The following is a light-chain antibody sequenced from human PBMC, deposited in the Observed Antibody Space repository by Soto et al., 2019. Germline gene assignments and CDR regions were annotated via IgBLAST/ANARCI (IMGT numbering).Light chain of an antibody. CDR3: SSYAGSSNV. V-gene: IGLV2-8*01. CDR2: EVN. CDR1: SSDVGGYNY. Sequence: QSSLTQPPSASVSPGQSVAVSCTGTSSDVGGYNYVSWCQQHPGEAPKLMIYEVNKRPSGVPDRFSGSKSGNTASLTVYGLQAEDEADYYCSSYAGSSNVFGTGTKVTVL. J-gene: IGLJ1*01.